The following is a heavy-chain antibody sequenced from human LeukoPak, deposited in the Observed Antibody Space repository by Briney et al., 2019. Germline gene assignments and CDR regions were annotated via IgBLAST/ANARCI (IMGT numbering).Heavy chain of an antibody. Sequence: GASVKVSCKASGYTFTSYGISWVRQAPGQGLEWMGWISAYNGNTNYAQKLQGRVTMTTDTSTSTAYMELRSLRSDDTAAYYCASEGYYYDSSGYYTWGDFDYWGQGTLVTVSS. CDR3: ASEGYYYDSSGYYTWGDFDY. CDR2: ISAYNGNT. V-gene: IGHV1-18*01. J-gene: IGHJ4*02. D-gene: IGHD3-22*01. CDR1: GYTFTSYG.